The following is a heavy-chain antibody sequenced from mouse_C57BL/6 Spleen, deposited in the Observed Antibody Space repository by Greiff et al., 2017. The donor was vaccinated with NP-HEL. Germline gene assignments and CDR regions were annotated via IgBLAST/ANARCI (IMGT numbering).Heavy chain of an antibody. CDR1: GYTFTSYW. Sequence: VKLQQPGAELVRPGSSVKLSCKASGYTFTSYWMHWVKQRPIQGLEWIGNIDPSDSETHYNQKFKDKATLTVDKSSSTAYMQLSSLTSEDSAVYYGASMGGYGNYVWFAYWGQGTLVTVSA. CDR2: IDPSDSET. V-gene: IGHV1-52*01. CDR3: ASMGGYGNYVWFAY. D-gene: IGHD2-10*02. J-gene: IGHJ3*01.